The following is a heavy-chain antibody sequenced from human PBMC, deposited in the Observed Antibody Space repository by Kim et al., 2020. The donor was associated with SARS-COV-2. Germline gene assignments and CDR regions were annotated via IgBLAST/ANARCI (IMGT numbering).Heavy chain of an antibody. J-gene: IGHJ4*02. CDR1: GYTLTELS. D-gene: IGHD5-12*01. Sequence: ASVKVSCKVSGYTLTELSMHWVRQAPGKGLEWMGGFDPEDGETIYAQKFQGRVTMTEDTSTDTAYMELSSLRSEDTAVYYCATLHMEWLRFDYWGQGTLVTVSS. CDR2: FDPEDGET. V-gene: IGHV1-24*01. CDR3: ATLHMEWLRFDY.